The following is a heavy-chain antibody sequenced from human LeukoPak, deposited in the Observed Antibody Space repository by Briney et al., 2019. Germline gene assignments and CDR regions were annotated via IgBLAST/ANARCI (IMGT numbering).Heavy chain of an antibody. Sequence: ASVKVSCKASGYTFTSYAMNWVRQAPGQGLEWMGWINTNTGNPTYAQGFTGRFVFSLDTSVSTAYLQISSLKAEDTAVYYCGSSTAMVGDWYYYMDVWGKGTTVTVSS. D-gene: IGHD5-18*01. CDR1: GYTFTSYA. V-gene: IGHV7-4-1*02. CDR2: INTNTGNP. CDR3: GSSTAMVGDWYYYMDV. J-gene: IGHJ6*03.